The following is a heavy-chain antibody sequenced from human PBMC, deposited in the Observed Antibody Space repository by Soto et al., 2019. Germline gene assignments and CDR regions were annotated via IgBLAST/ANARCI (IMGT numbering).Heavy chain of an antibody. D-gene: IGHD3-10*01. CDR1: GFSLSTSGVG. J-gene: IGHJ6*02. Sequence: QITLKESGPTLVKPTQTLTLTCTFSGFSLSTSGVGVGWIRQPPGKALEWLALIYWNDDKRYSPSLKSRLTITKDTSKNQVVLTMTNMDPVDTATYYCAHRTVPLYYYYYYVMDVWGQGTTVTVSS. CDR2: IYWNDDK. CDR3: AHRTVPLYYYYYYVMDV. V-gene: IGHV2-5*01.